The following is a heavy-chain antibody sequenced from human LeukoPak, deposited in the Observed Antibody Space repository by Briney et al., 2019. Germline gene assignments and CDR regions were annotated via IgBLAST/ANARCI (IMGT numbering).Heavy chain of an antibody. CDR3: ARENIVVGPAANLWFDP. J-gene: IGHJ5*02. Sequence: SETLSLTCTVSGGSISSGSYYWSWIRQPAGKGLEWIGRIYTSGSTNYNPSLKSRVTISVDTSKNQFSLKLSSVTAADTAVYYCARENIVVGPAANLWFDPWGQGTLVTVSS. CDR2: IYTSGST. CDR1: GGSISSGSYY. V-gene: IGHV4-61*02. D-gene: IGHD2-2*01.